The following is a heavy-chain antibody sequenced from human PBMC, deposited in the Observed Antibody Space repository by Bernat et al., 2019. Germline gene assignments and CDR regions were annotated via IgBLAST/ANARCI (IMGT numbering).Heavy chain of an antibody. CDR1: GYTFTSYA. D-gene: IGHD3-10*01. CDR2: INAGNGNT. J-gene: IGHJ4*02. CDR3: AGRRMVGGFTLGGFAN. Sequence: QVQLVQSGAEVKKPGASVKVSCKASGYTFTSYAMHWVRQAPGQRLEWMGWINAGNGNTKYSQKFQGRVTITRNTSAGTAYMKLGSLGSEDTAVYSCAGRRMVGGFTLGGFANWARGPLFPVSS. V-gene: IGHV1-3*01.